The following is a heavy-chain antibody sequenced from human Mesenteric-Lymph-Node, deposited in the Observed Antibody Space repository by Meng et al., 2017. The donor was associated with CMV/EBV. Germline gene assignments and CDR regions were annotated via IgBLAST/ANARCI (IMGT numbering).Heavy chain of an antibody. CDR1: GFSLSTSGVN. V-gene: IGHV4-61*08. J-gene: IGHJ4*02. CDR2: IYYSGST. Sequence: SGPTLVKPTQTLTLTCTFSGFSLSTSGVNVGWVRQPPGKALEWIGYIYYSGSTNYNPSLKSRVTISIDTSKNQFSLKLSSVTAADTALYYCARSRDGYSFDYWGQGALVTVSS. D-gene: IGHD5-24*01. CDR3: ARSRDGYSFDY.